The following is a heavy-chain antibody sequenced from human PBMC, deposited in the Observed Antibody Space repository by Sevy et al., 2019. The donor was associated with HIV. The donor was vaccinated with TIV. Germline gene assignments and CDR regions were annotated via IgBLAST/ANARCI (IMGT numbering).Heavy chain of an antibody. D-gene: IGHD2-21*02. CDR1: GFIFSNFA. J-gene: IGHJ1*01. V-gene: IGHV3-30*04. Sequence: GGPLRLSCTVSGFIFSNFAMHWVRQAPGKGLEWVAVTSYDGSHKYYADSVKGRFTVSRDNSRNILSLEMSSLTRDDTAVYYCARGENGDEFFHYWGQGTLVTVSS. CDR2: TSYDGSHK. CDR3: ARGENGDEFFHY.